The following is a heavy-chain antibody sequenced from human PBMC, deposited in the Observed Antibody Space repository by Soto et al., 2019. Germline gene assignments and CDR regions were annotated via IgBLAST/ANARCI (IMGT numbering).Heavy chain of an antibody. D-gene: IGHD1-1*01. Sequence: QVHLVQSGAEVKKPGASVKVSCKGSGYAFTTYGITWVRQAPGQGLEWMGWISAHNGNTTYAQKLQGRVTVTRDTSTSTAYMELRSLRSDDTAVYYCARWRYGYYWGQGALVTVSS. J-gene: IGHJ4*02. CDR3: ARWRYGYY. CDR2: ISAHNGNT. CDR1: GYAFTTYG. V-gene: IGHV1-18*01.